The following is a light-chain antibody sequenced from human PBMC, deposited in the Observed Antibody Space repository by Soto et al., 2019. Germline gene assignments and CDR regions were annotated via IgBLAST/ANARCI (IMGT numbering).Light chain of an antibody. J-gene: IGKJ2*01. Sequence: EIVMTQSPATLSVSPGERATLSCRASQSVSSNLAWYQQKHGQAPRLLIYGASTRANVIPARFSGSGSGTVFTLILSSLQSEDFAVYYWQQYNNWPPYPFGQGTKLEI. CDR2: GAS. CDR3: QQYNNWPPYP. CDR1: QSVSSN. V-gene: IGKV3-15*01.